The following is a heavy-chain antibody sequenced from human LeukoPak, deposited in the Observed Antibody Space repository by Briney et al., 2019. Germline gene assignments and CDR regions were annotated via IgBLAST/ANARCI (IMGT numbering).Heavy chain of an antibody. V-gene: IGHV4-39*01. CDR1: GGSISSGPYY. D-gene: IGHD5-18*01. J-gene: IGHJ4*02. CDR3: ARFSYGRTRHFDY. CDR2: IYYGENT. Sequence: PSETLSLTCTVSGGSISSGPYYWGWIRQPPGKGLEWIGNIYYGENTYYNPSLKSRVTISIDTSKNQFYLKLSSVTAADTAVYYCARFSYGRTRHFDYWGQGTLVTVSS.